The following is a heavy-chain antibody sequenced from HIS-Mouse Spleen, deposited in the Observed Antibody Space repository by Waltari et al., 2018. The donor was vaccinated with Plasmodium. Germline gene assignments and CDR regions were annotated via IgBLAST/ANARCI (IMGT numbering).Heavy chain of an antibody. CDR1: GGSFRGYY. D-gene: IGHD3-3*01. V-gene: IGHV4-34*01. CDR2: INHSGST. J-gene: IGHJ2*01. Sequence: QVQLQQWGAGLLKPSEPLSLTCAVYGGSFRGYYWSWIPQPPGKGLEWIGEINHSGSTNYNPSLKSRVTISVDTSKNQFSLKLSSVTAADTAVYYCARVTSSGVYWYFDLWGRGTLVTVSS. CDR3: ARVTSSGVYWYFDL.